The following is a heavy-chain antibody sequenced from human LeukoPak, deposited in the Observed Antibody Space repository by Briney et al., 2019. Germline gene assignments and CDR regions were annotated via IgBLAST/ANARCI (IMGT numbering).Heavy chain of an antibody. CDR1: GGSFSDYY. CDR3: ARGEGTLAGRRWPYSFYYYVDV. J-gene: IGHJ6*03. CDR2: INHSGTT. D-gene: IGHD6-19*01. Sequence: SETLSLTCVVYGGSFSDYYWTRVRQPPGKGLEWIGEINHSGTTMYNPSLKSRVTISIHTSNNQFSLKLTSVTAADTAIYYCARGEGTLAGRRWPYSFYYYVDVWGKGTTVTVSS. V-gene: IGHV4-34*01.